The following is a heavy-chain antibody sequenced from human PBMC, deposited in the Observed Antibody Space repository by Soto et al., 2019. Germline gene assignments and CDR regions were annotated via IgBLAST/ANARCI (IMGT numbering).Heavy chain of an antibody. Sequence: SETLSLTCTVSGGSISSGGYYWSWIRQHPGKGLEWIGYIYYSGSTYYNPSLKSRVTISVDTSKNQFSLKLSSVTAVDTAVYYCARAPTAPGIAARIYYYYYYGMDVWGQGTTVTVSS. CDR2: IYYSGST. V-gene: IGHV4-31*03. CDR1: GGSISSGGYY. J-gene: IGHJ6*02. D-gene: IGHD6-6*01. CDR3: ARAPTAPGIAARIYYYYYYGMDV.